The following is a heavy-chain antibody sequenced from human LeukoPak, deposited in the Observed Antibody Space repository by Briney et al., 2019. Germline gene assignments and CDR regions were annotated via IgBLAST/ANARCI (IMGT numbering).Heavy chain of an antibody. CDR2: ISSSGSTI. CDR3: ARDRGDSGSYYDRRLVDY. D-gene: IGHD1-26*01. J-gene: IGHJ4*02. Sequence: PGGSLRLSCAASGFTFSSYEMNWVRQAPGKGLEWVSYISSSGSTIYYADSVKGRFTISRDNAKNSLYLQMNSLRAEDTAVYYCARDRGDSGSYYDRRLVDYWGQGTLVTVSS. V-gene: IGHV3-48*03. CDR1: GFTFSSYE.